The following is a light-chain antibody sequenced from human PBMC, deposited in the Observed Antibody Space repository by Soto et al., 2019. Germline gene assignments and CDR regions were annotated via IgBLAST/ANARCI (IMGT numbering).Light chain of an antibody. CDR2: AAS. CDR3: QQSYGTPLT. J-gene: IGKJ4*01. CDR1: QSISNY. V-gene: IGKV1-39*01. Sequence: DMEMTQSPSSLSASVGDRVTITCRASQSISNYLNWYQHKPGKVPKLLIYAASSLQSGVPTRFSGSGSGTDFTLTINSLQPEEYATYYSQQSYGTPLTFGGGTKIELK.